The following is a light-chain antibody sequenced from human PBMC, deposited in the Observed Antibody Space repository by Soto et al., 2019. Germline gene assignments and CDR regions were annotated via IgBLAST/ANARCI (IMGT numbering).Light chain of an antibody. CDR1: QSITYW. Sequence: DIQMTQSPSSLSASVGDRVTITCRASQSITYWLAWYQQKPGRAPKLLIYDVFNLQSGVPSRFSGSGSGTEFTLTISSLQPDDSATYYCQQYHSFSFTLGQGTKVDSK. CDR3: QQYHSFSFT. V-gene: IGKV1-5*01. J-gene: IGKJ2*01. CDR2: DVF.